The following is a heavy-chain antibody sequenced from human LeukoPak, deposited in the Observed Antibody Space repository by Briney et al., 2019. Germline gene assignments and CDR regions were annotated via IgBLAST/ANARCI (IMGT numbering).Heavy chain of an antibody. J-gene: IGHJ4*02. V-gene: IGHV1-2*02. CDR1: GYTFTGYY. CDR3: ARGGEYSYGPFDY. D-gene: IGHD5-18*01. CDR2: INPNSGGT. Sequence: ASVKVSRKASGYTFTGYYMHWVRQAPGQGLEWMGWINPNSGGTNYAQKFQGRVTMTRDTSISTAYMELSRLRSDDTAVYYCARGGEYSYGPFDYWGQGTLDTVSS.